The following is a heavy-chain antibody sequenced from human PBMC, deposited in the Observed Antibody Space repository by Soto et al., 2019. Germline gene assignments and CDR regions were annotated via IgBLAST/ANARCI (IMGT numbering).Heavy chain of an antibody. Sequence: PGESLKISCKCSGYSFTSYWISWVRQMPGKGLEWMGRIDPSDSYTNYSPSFQGHVTISADKSISTAYLQWSSLKASDTAMYYCARQRTYYYDSSGFILPDYWGQGTLVTVSS. CDR3: ARQRTYYYDSSGFILPDY. V-gene: IGHV5-10-1*01. D-gene: IGHD3-22*01. CDR1: GYSFTSYW. CDR2: IDPSDSYT. J-gene: IGHJ4*02.